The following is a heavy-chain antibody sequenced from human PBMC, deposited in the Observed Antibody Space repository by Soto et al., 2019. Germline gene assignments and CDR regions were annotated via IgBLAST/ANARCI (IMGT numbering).Heavy chain of an antibody. V-gene: IGHV3-48*03. CDR2: ISSSGSTI. CDR1: GFTFSSYE. J-gene: IGHJ1*01. Sequence: PGGSLRLSCAASGFTFSSYEMNWVRQAPGKGLEWVSYISSSGSTIYYADSVKGRFTISRDNAKNSLYLQMNSLRAEDTAVYYCARGSSIAARHLSGYFQHWGQGTLVTVSS. CDR3: ARGSSIAARHLSGYFQH. D-gene: IGHD6-6*01.